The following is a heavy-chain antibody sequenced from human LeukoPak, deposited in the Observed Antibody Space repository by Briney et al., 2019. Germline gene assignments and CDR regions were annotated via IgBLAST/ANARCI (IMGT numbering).Heavy chain of an antibody. Sequence: GGSLGLSCAASGFTFSSYSMNWVRQAPGKGLEWVSSISSSSSYIYYADSVKGRFTISRDNAKNSLYLQMNSLRAEDTAVYYCARDPGGYYDSSGYYCCWFDPWGQGTLVTVSS. CDR3: ARDPGGYYDSSGYYCCWFDP. V-gene: IGHV3-21*01. J-gene: IGHJ5*02. CDR1: GFTFSSYS. D-gene: IGHD3-22*01. CDR2: ISSSSSYI.